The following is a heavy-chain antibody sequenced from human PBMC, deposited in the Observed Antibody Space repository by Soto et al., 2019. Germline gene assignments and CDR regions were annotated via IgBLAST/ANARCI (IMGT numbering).Heavy chain of an antibody. D-gene: IGHD3-22*01. CDR2: IGTAGDT. J-gene: IGHJ4*02. CDR3: ARAIGPTLFDY. Sequence: GGSLRLSCSASGFTFSSYDMHWVRQGPGKGLEWVSAIGTAGDTNYAGSVKGRFTISRENAKNSLYLQMYSLRAGDTAIYFCARAIGPTLFDYWGQGTLVTVSS. V-gene: IGHV3-13*04. CDR1: GFTFSSYD.